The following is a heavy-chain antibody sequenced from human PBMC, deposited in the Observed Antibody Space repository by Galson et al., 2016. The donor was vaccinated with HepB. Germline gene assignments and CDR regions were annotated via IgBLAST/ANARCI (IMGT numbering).Heavy chain of an antibody. D-gene: IGHD6-13*01. Sequence: SVKVSCKASGVTFSTSAVQWVRQARGQHLEWIGWIVADNGDTKYAQKFQERVTITRDMSTRTAYMELSSLTSEDTAVYYCAARGNSWPYYWGQGTLVTVSS. CDR2: IVADNGDT. J-gene: IGHJ4*02. CDR3: AARGNSWPYY. CDR1: GVTFSTSA. V-gene: IGHV1-58*01.